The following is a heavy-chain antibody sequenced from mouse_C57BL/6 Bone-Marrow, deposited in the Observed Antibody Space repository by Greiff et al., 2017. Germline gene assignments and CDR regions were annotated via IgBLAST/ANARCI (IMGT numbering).Heavy chain of an antibody. Sequence: VQLQQSGAELVKPGASVKLSCTASGFNIKDYYIHWVKQRTEQGLEWIGRIDPEDGETKYAQKFQDKATITADTSSNTAYLQISSLTSDDTAVYYCTRSLNYYGTNYWGQGTTLTVSS. V-gene: IGHV14-2*01. CDR2: IDPEDGET. CDR1: GFNIKDYY. J-gene: IGHJ2*01. D-gene: IGHD1-1*01. CDR3: TRSLNYYGTNY.